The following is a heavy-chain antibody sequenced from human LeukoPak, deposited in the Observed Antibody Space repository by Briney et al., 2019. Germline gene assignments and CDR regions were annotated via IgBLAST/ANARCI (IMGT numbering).Heavy chain of an antibody. V-gene: IGHV1-46*01. Sequence: ASVKVSCKASGYTFTSYYMHWVRQAPGQGLEWMGIINPSGGSTSYAQKFQGRVTMTRNTSISTAYMELSSLRSEDTAVYYCARGDRWLLWFGELNDAFDIWGQGTMVTDSS. CDR1: GYTFTSYY. D-gene: IGHD3-10*01. J-gene: IGHJ3*02. CDR2: INPSGGST. CDR3: ARGDRWLLWFGELNDAFDI.